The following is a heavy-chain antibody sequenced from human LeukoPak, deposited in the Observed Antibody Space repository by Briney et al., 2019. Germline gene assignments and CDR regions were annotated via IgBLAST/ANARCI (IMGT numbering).Heavy chain of an antibody. Sequence: PSQTLSLTCTVSGGSISNYYWSWIRQPPGKGLEWIGYIYYSGSTDYNPSLKSRVTISLDTPRNQFSLSLSSVTAADTAVYYCARSYSSRGYYYYGMDVWGQGTTVTVSS. V-gene: IGHV4-59*01. CDR3: ARSYSSRGYYYYGMDV. J-gene: IGHJ6*02. CDR1: GGSISNYY. CDR2: IYYSGST. D-gene: IGHD6-13*01.